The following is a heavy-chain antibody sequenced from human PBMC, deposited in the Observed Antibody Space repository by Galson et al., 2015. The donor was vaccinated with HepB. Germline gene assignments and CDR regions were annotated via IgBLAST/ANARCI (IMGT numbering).Heavy chain of an antibody. CDR2: ITAYNGNT. D-gene: IGHD3-16*02. V-gene: IGHV1-18*01. J-gene: IGHJ4*02. CDR1: GYTFTYYA. CDR3: ARDLLSGGELSPHHFDY. Sequence: SVKVSCKASGYTFTYYAISWVRQAPGHGLQWMGWITAYNGNTNYAQKLQSRITMTTDTSTNTAYMELRNLRSDDTAVYYCARDLLSGGELSPHHFDYWGQGTLVTVSS.